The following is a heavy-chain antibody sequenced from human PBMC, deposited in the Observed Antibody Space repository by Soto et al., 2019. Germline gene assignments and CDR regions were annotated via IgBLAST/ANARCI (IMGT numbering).Heavy chain of an antibody. CDR2: IKRKIDGEAT. CDR3: TTGSVEGV. J-gene: IGHJ6*02. Sequence: EVQLVESGGDLVKPGGSLRLSCAASGFSFSNAWMNWVRQAPGKGLEWVGRIKRKIDGEATDYAGPVKGRFTAFRDDSKSALYRQMQSLKGEDTAVYYCTTGSVEGVWGQGTTVTVS. D-gene: IGHD2-15*01. V-gene: IGHV3-15*07. CDR1: GFSFSNAW.